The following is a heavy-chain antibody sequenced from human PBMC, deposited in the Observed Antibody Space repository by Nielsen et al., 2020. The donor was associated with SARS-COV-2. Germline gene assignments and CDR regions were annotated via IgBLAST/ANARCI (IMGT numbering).Heavy chain of an antibody. Sequence: SETLSLTCTVSGGSISSSSYYWGWIRQPPGKGLEWIGSMYYSGSTYYNASLKSRVTISVDTSKNQFSLNLTSVTAADTAIYYCARVRPYYFDHWGQGTLVTVSS. V-gene: IGHV4-39*01. CDR1: GGSISSSSYY. CDR3: ARVRPYYFDH. CDR2: MYYSGST. J-gene: IGHJ4*02.